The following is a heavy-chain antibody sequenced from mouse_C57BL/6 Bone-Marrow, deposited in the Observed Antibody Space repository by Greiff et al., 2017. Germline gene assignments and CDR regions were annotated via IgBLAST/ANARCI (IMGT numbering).Heavy chain of an antibody. CDR2: IDPSDSYT. V-gene: IGHV1-59*01. D-gene: IGHD1-1*01. J-gene: IGHJ2*01. CDR1: GYTFTSYW. Sequence: QVQLQQPGAELVRPGTSVKLSCKASGYTFTSYWMHWVKQRPGQGLEWIGVIDPSDSYTNYNQTFKGKATLTVDTSSSTAYMQLSSLTSEDSAVYYCARYGSSLDYWGQGTTLTVSS. CDR3: ARYGSSLDY.